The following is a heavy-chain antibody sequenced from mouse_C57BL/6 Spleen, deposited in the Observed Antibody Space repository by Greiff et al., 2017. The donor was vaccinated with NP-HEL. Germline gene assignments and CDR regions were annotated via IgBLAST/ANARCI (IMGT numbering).Heavy chain of an antibody. CDR3: ARSYYYGSSLPFAY. D-gene: IGHD1-1*01. Sequence: EVQLQQSGPELVKPGASVKISCKASGYTFTDYYMNWVKQSHGKSLEWIGDINPNNGGTSYNQKFKGKATLTVDKSSSTAYMELRSLTSEDSAVYYCARSYYYGSSLPFAYWGQGTLVTVSA. V-gene: IGHV1-26*01. J-gene: IGHJ3*01. CDR2: INPNNGGT. CDR1: GYTFTDYY.